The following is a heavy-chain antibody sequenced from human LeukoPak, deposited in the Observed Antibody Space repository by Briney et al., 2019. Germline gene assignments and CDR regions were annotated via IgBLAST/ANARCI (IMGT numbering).Heavy chain of an antibody. V-gene: IGHV3-21*01. Sequence: GGSLRLSCAASGFTLSTYTMNWVRQAPGKGLEWVSSISSGDGHIYYADSVKGRFTISRDNAKNSLYLQMNSLRAEDTAVYYCTGSHSRWYALYYFHYWGQGTPVTVSS. CDR2: ISSGDGHI. CDR3: TGSHSRWYALYYFHY. CDR1: GFTLSTYT. J-gene: IGHJ4*02. D-gene: IGHD6-19*01.